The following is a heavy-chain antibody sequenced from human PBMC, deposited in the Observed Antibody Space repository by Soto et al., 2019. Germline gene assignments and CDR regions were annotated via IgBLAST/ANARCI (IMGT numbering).Heavy chain of an antibody. J-gene: IGHJ4*02. CDR1: GFTFSSYA. D-gene: IGHD2-2*01. CDR3: AKGRESTWSYRPVDY. V-gene: IGHV3-23*01. Sequence: EVQVLESGGGLGQPGGSLRLSCAASGFTFSSYAMSWVRQAPGKGLEWVSAISGGGVATNYADSVKGRFTISRDNSKNTLYLQMNSLRAEDTAVYYCAKGRESTWSYRPVDYWCQGSLVTVSS. CDR2: ISGGGVAT.